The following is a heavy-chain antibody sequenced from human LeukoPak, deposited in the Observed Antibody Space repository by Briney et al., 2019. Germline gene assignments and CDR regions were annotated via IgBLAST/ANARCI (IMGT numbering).Heavy chain of an antibody. J-gene: IGHJ4*02. CDR2: INGDGTRT. CDR3: ARQGNIDY. V-gene: IGHV3-74*01. CDR1: GFTFGNYW. Sequence: PGGSLRLSCAASGFTFGNYWMNRVRQAPGKGLMWVSYINGDGTRTHYADSVKGRFTISRDNAKNTVYLQMNSLRVEDTAVYYCARQGNIDYWGQGSLVSVSS.